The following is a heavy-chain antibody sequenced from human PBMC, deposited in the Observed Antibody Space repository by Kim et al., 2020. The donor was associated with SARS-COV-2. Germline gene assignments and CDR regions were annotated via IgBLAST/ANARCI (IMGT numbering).Heavy chain of an antibody. CDR1: GYTFTSYA. Sequence: ASVKVSCKASGYTFTSYAMHWVRQAPGQRLEWMGWINAGNGNTKYSQKFQGRVTITRDTSASTAYMELSSLRSEDTAVYYCARVRRVVAATPHYYYGMDVWGQGTTVTVSS. V-gene: IGHV1-3*01. CDR2: INAGNGNT. D-gene: IGHD2-15*01. J-gene: IGHJ6*02. CDR3: ARVRRVVAATPHYYYGMDV.